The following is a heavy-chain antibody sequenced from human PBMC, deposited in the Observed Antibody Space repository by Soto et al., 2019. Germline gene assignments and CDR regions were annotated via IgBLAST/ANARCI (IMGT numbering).Heavy chain of an antibody. Sequence: EVQLVESGGGLVQPGGSLRLSCAASGFTFSAYSMNWVRQAPGKGLEWVSDISSSSSNTYYADSVKGRFTISRDNPKNSLYLKMNSRRAEDRAVYYCARWVGGKSLYLDSGGQGPLAPFPS. D-gene: IGHD2-15*01. CDR2: ISSSSSNT. CDR1: GFTFSAYS. J-gene: IGHJ5*01. V-gene: IGHV3-48*01. CDR3: ARWVGGKSLYLDS.